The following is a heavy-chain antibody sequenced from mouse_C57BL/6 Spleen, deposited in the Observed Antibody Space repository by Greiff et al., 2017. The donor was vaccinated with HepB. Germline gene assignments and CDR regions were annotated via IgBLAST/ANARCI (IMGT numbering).Heavy chain of an antibody. D-gene: IGHD1-1*01. CDR1: GFTFSDYG. CDR2: ISSGSSTI. CDR3: ARGGLYGSSFYAMDY. J-gene: IGHJ4*01. Sequence: EVMLVESGGGLVKPGGSLKLSCAASGFTFSDYGMHWVRQAPEKGLEWVAYISSGSSTIYYADTVKGRFIISRDNAKNTLFLQMTSLRSEDTAMYYCARGGLYGSSFYAMDYWGQGTSVTVSS. V-gene: IGHV5-17*01.